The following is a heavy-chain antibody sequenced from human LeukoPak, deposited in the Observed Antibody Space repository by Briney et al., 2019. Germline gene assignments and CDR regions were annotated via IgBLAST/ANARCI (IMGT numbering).Heavy chain of an antibody. J-gene: IGHJ4*02. Sequence: PGGSLRLSCAASGFTFSSYGMHWVRQAPGKGLEWVAFIRYDGSNKYYADSVKGRFTISRDNAKNSLYLQMNSLRAEDTAVYYCARGTRITIFGVVICPQPDATHDYWGQGTLVTVSS. CDR1: GFTFSSYG. V-gene: IGHV3-30*02. CDR2: IRYDGSNK. D-gene: IGHD3-3*01. CDR3: ARGTRITIFGVVICPQPDATHDY.